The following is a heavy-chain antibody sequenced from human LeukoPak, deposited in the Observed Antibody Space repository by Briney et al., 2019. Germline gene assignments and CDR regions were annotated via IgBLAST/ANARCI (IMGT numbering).Heavy chain of an antibody. CDR1: GYTFTSYG. CDR3: ARVGYYYDSSALRWFDP. J-gene: IGHJ5*02. V-gene: IGHV1-18*01. D-gene: IGHD3-22*01. Sequence: GASVKVPCKASGYTFTSYGISWVRQAPGQGLEWMGWISAYNGNTNYAQKLQGRVTMTTDTSTSTAYMELRSLRSDDTAVYYCARVGYYYDSSALRWFDPWGQGTLVTVSS. CDR2: ISAYNGNT.